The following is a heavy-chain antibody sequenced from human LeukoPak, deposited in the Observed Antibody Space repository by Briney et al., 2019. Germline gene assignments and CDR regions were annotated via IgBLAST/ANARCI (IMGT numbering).Heavy chain of an antibody. CDR3: AGDYYDSSGYYYRYYYYGMDV. D-gene: IGHD3-22*01. CDR1: GFTFSSYS. J-gene: IGHJ6*02. CDR2: ISSNGGST. V-gene: IGHV3-64*01. Sequence: PGGSLRLSCAASGFTFSSYSMNWVRQAPGKGLEYVSAISSNGGSTYYANSVKGRFTISRDNSKNTLYLQMGSLRAEDMAVYYCAGDYYDSSGYYYRYYYYGMDVWGQGTTVTVSS.